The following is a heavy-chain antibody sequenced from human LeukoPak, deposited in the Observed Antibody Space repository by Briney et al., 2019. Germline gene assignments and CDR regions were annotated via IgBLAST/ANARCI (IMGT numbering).Heavy chain of an antibody. Sequence: KASETLSLTCTVSGGSISSTSYYWVWIRQPPGKGLEWIGSIYYSGSTYYNPSLKSRVTISVDTSKNQFSLKLSSVTAADTAVYYCARQTLNYVWGSYHDAFDIWGQGTMVTVSS. D-gene: IGHD3-16*01. V-gene: IGHV4-39*01. CDR2: IYYSGST. CDR1: GGSISSTSYY. J-gene: IGHJ3*02. CDR3: ARQTLNYVWGSYHDAFDI.